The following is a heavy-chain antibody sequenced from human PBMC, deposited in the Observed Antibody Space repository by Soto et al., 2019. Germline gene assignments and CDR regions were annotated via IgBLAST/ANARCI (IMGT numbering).Heavy chain of an antibody. Sequence: PSETLSLTCNVSGGSISTSRSYWALIRQPPGKGLEWLANIFYSGSTYYNPSLASRVTVSVDTSKNEFSLKLRSVTAADTAVYYCARKKKTGDTDLWFDPWGQGTLVTVSS. J-gene: IGHJ5*02. V-gene: IGHV4-39*01. CDR1: GGSISTSRSY. CDR2: IFYSGST. CDR3: ARKKKTGDTDLWFDP. D-gene: IGHD2-21*01.